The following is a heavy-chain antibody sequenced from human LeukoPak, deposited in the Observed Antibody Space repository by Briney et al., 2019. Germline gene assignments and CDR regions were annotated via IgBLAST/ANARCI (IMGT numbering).Heavy chain of an antibody. CDR3: ARAKWRGSGSYSGDAFDV. D-gene: IGHD3-10*01. CDR1: GFTFSSYG. Sequence: GGSLRLSCAASGFTFSSYGMHWVRQAPGKELEWVAVIWYDGSNKYYADSVKGRFTISRDNSKNTLYLQMNSLRAEDTAVYYCARAKWRGSGSYSGDAFDVWGQGTMVTVSS. CDR2: IWYDGSNK. V-gene: IGHV3-33*01. J-gene: IGHJ3*01.